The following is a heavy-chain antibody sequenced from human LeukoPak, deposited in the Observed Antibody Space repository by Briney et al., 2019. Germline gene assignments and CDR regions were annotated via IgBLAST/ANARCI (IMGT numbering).Heavy chain of an antibody. V-gene: IGHV4-59*01. D-gene: IGHD5-24*01. CDR3: ARVMTDGYNYRWFDL. Sequence: PSETLSLTCTVSGGSISSYYWSWIRQPPGKGLEWIGYMYYSGSTNYNPSLKSRVTISVDTSKNQFSLKLNSVTAADTAMYYCARVMTDGYNYRWFDLWGQGTLVTVSS. J-gene: IGHJ5*02. CDR2: MYYSGST. CDR1: GGSISSYY.